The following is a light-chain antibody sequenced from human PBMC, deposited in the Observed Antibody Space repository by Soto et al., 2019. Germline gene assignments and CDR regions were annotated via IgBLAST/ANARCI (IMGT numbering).Light chain of an antibody. CDR3: QQTYSTPRT. J-gene: IGKJ1*01. CDR2: AAS. CDR1: QRITTY. Sequence: DILMTQSPSSLSSSLGDRVTITCLAGQRITTYLNWYQQKPGKAPELLIYAASTLQSGVPSRFSGSGSGTDFTLTISSLQPEDFATYFCQQTYSTPRTFGQGTKVDIK. V-gene: IGKV1-39*01.